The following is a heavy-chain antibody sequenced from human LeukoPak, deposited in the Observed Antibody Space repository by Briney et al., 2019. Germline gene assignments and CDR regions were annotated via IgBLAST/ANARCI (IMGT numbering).Heavy chain of an antibody. J-gene: IGHJ4*02. Sequence: ELFANIHPEGNENYHVESVKCRFTISRDNTKNLLFLQMNGLRVEDTAVYYCARGDAFSGDHWGQGTLVTVSS. CDR2: IHPEGNEN. CDR3: ARGDAFSGDH. V-gene: IGHV3-7*04.